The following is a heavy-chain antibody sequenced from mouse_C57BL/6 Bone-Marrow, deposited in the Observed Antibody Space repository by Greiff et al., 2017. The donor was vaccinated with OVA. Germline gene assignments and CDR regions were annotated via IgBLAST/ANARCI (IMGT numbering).Heavy chain of an antibody. J-gene: IGHJ3*01. CDR3: AGEGYYVAY. Sequence: DVKLVESGGDLVKPGGSLKLSCAASGFTFSSYGLSWVRQTPDKRLEWVATISSGGSYTYYPDSVKGRFTISRDNAKNTLYLQMSSLKSEDTAMYYCAGEGYYVAYWGQGTLVTVSA. D-gene: IGHD2-3*01. CDR2: ISSGGSYT. V-gene: IGHV5-6*02. CDR1: GFTFSSYG.